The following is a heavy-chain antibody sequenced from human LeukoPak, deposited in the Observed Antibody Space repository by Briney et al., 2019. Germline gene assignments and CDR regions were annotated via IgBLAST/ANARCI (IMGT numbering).Heavy chain of an antibody. CDR2: IYYSGST. Sequence: SETLSLTCTVSGGSISSYYWSWIRQPPGKGLEWIGYIYYSGSTSYNPSLKSRVTISVDTSKNQFSLKLSSLTAADTAVYYCARYGRRGLLDAFDIWGQGTMVTVSS. J-gene: IGHJ3*02. CDR3: ARYGRRGLLDAFDI. CDR1: GGSISSYY. D-gene: IGHD2-15*01. V-gene: IGHV4-59*08.